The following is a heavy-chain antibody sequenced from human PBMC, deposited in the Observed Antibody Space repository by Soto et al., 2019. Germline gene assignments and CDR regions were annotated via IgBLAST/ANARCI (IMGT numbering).Heavy chain of an antibody. Sequence: SVKVSCEASGFSFTSSAVHWVRQARGQRLEWIGWIVVGSGNTNYAQKFQERVTITRDMSTSTAYMELSSLRSEDTAVYYCAAPGGTAYYDFWSGYPPHYYGMDVWGQGTTVTVSS. J-gene: IGHJ6*02. CDR1: GFSFTSSA. D-gene: IGHD3-3*01. V-gene: IGHV1-58*01. CDR3: AAPGGTAYYDFWSGYPPHYYGMDV. CDR2: IVVGSGNT.